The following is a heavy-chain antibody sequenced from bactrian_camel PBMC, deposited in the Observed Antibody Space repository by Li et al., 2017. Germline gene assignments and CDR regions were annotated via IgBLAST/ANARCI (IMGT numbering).Heavy chain of an antibody. Sequence: DVQLVESGGGSVQAGGSLRLSCAASDYMAGTLCMGWFRQAPGKEREGVATTYSGDGSTYYADAVKGRFTISRDNAKNTLNLQMSSLKPEGTGVYYCAADSRERMGGGYHWGQGTQVTVS. CDR1: DYMAGTLC. V-gene: IGHV3S31*01. CDR3: AADSRERMGGGYH. D-gene: IGHD5*01. J-gene: IGHJ4*01. CDR2: TYSGDGST.